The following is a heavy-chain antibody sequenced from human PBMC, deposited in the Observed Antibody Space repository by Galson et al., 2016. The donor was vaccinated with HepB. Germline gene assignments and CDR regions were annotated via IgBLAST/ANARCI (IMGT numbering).Heavy chain of an antibody. CDR3: AREVDKPMDSDAFDI. CDR2: INPSGGST. V-gene: IGHV1-46*01. J-gene: IGHJ3*02. Sequence: SVKVSCKASGHTFTSYYMHWVRQAPGQGLEWMGIINPSGGSTSYAQKFQGRVTMTRDTSTSTVYMEMSSLRSEDTAVYYCAREVDKPMDSDAFDIWGQGTMVTGSS. CDR1: GHTFTSYY. D-gene: IGHD5-18*01.